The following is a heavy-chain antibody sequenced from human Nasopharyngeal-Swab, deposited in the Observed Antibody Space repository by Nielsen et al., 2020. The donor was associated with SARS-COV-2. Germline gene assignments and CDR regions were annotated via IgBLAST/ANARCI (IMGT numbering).Heavy chain of an antibody. CDR3: VRGRGLRFLASYYFDY. D-gene: IGHD3-3*01. V-gene: IGHV1-18*04. CDR1: GYTFSDYG. CDR2: INGYNRDT. J-gene: IGHJ4*02. Sequence: ASVQVSCKASGYTFSDYGISWVRQAPGQSLEWLGWINGYNRDTNYVQNLQGRVTITTDTSTTTAYMELRSLRSDDTAVYYCVRGRGLRFLASYYFDYWGQGTLVTVSS.